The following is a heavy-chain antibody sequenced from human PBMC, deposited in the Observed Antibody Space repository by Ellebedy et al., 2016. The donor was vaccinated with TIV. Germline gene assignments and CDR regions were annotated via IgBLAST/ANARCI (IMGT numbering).Heavy chain of an antibody. CDR1: GGSFSGYY. D-gene: IGHD2-15*01. J-gene: IGHJ4*02. Sequence: SETLSLTXAVYGGSFSGYYWRWIRQPPGKGLEWIGEINHSGSTNYNPSLKSRVTISVDTSKNQFSLKLSSVTAADTAVYYCASHRVGDGFLGYWGQGTLVTVSS. CDR3: ASHRVGDGFLGY. CDR2: INHSGST. V-gene: IGHV4-34*01.